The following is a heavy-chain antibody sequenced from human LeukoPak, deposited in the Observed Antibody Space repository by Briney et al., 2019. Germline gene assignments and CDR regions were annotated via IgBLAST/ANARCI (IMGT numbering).Heavy chain of an antibody. Sequence: HTGGSLRLSCAASGFTVSSNYMSWVRQAPGKGLEWVSAISGSGGSTYYADSVKGRFTISRDNSKNTLYLQMNSLRAEDTAVYYCAKGPALGGGFDYWGQGTLVTVSS. CDR1: GFTVSSNY. J-gene: IGHJ4*02. D-gene: IGHD3-16*01. V-gene: IGHV3-23*01. CDR2: ISGSGGST. CDR3: AKGPALGGGFDY.